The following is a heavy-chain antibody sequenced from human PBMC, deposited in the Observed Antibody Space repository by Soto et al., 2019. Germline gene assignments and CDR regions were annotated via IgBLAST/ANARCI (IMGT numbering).Heavy chain of an antibody. CDR2: IIPIFGTA. CDR1: GGTFSSYA. D-gene: IGHD3-22*01. V-gene: IGHV1-69*13. Sequence: SVKVSCKASGGTFSSYAISSVRQAPGQGLEWMGGIIPIFGTANYAQKLQGRVTITADESTSTAYMELSSLRSDDTAVYYCAAYLDYYDSSGYYADWYCDLWGRGTLVTVAS. CDR3: AAYLDYYDSSGYYADWYCDL. J-gene: IGHJ2*01.